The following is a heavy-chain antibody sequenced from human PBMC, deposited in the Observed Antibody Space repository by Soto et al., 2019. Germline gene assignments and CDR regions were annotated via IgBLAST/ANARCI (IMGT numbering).Heavy chain of an antibody. CDR1: GGSISSGGYY. CDR3: ARVCGGDSPHGPDV. D-gene: IGHD2-21*02. J-gene: IGHJ6*02. CDR2: IYYSGST. V-gene: IGHV4-31*03. Sequence: QVQLQESGPGLVKPSQTLSLTCTVSGGSISSGGYYWSWIRQHPGKGLEWIGYIYYSGSTYYNPSPNSRVTISVATSKNPVSLTLSSVPAAPTAVHYCARVCGGDSPHGPDVWGQGTTVTVSS.